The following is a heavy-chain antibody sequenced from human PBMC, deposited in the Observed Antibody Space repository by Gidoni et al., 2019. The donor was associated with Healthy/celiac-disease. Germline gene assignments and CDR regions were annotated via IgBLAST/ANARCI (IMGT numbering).Heavy chain of an antibody. CDR1: GFTFSSYE. CDR2: ISSSGSTI. Sequence: EVQLVESGGGLVQPGGSLRLSCAASGFTFSSYEMNWVRQAPGKGLEWVSYISSSGSTIYYADSVKGRFTISRDNAKNSLYLQMNSLRAEDTAVYYCARDLGAYSSSWYNPGGSAFDYWGQGTLVTVSS. J-gene: IGHJ4*02. V-gene: IGHV3-48*03. D-gene: IGHD6-13*01. CDR3: ARDLGAYSSSWYNPGGSAFDY.